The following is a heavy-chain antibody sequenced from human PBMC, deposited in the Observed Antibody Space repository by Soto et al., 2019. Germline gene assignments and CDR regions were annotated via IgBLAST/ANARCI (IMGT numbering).Heavy chain of an antibody. Sequence: SETLSLTCAVYGGAFIGYYCILVRHPPVKWLEWIVEINHSGSTNYNPSLKSRVTISVDTSKNQFSLKLSSVTAADTAVYYCARGNRVSPVAFGIWGQGTMVTVSS. CDR2: INHSGST. J-gene: IGHJ3*02. CDR1: GGAFIGYY. D-gene: IGHD3-16*02. CDR3: ARGNRVSPVAFGI. V-gene: IGHV4-34*01.